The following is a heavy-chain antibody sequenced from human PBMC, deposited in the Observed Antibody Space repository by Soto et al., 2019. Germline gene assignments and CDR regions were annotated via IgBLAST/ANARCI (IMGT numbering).Heavy chain of an antibody. CDR2: IYYRGSI. CDR3: ARFNWYFDL. Sequence: QVQLQESGPGLVKPSETLSLTCTVSGGSISSYYWSWIRQPPGKGLEWIGYIYYRGSINYNPSLKSRVTISVDTSKNQFSLKLSSVTAADTAMYYCARFNWYFDLWGRGTLVTVSS. V-gene: IGHV4-59*01. CDR1: GGSISSYY. J-gene: IGHJ2*01.